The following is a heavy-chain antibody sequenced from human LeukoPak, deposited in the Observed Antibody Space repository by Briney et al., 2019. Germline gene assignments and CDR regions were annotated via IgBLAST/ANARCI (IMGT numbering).Heavy chain of an antibody. D-gene: IGHD5-12*01. CDR1: GFTFSSYS. CDR3: AREAWPSSVFDI. CDR2: ISSSSSYI. V-gene: IGHV3-21*01. Sequence: GGSLRLSRAASGFTFSSYSMNWVRQAPGKGLEWVSSISSSSSYIYYADSVKGRFTISRDNAKNSLYLQMNSLRAEDTAVYYCAREAWPSSVFDIWGQGTMVTVSS. J-gene: IGHJ3*02.